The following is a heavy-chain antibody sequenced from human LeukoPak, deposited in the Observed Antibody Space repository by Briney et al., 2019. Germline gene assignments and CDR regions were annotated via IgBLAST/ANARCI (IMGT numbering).Heavy chain of an antibody. V-gene: IGHV3-11*04. CDR1: GFTFSDYY. CDR3: AMDPPPFQY. D-gene: IGHD2-2*03. J-gene: IGHJ1*01. Sequence: RGSLRLSCAASGFTFSDYYMNWVRQAPGKGLEWVSSISNIVNIVYYADSLQGRFTISRDKSTNSLYLQMNSLRAEDTAVYYCAMDPPPFQYRGEGTLGTLSA. CDR2: ISNIVNIV.